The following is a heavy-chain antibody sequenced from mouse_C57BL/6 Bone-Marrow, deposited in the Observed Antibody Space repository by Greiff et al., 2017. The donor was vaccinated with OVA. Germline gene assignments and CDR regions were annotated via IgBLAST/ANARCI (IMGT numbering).Heavy chain of an antibody. J-gene: IGHJ2*01. Sequence: QVQLKQPGAELVKPGASVKLSCKASGYTFNREWIHFVNHHPGRGHDGIGRIDPNSGVTKYNEKFKSKATLTVDKPSSTAYMQLSSLTSEDSAVYYCARDWDFDYWGQGTTLTVSS. D-gene: IGHD4-1*01. CDR2: IDPNSGVT. V-gene: IGHV1-72*01. CDR1: GYTFNREW. CDR3: ARDWDFDY.